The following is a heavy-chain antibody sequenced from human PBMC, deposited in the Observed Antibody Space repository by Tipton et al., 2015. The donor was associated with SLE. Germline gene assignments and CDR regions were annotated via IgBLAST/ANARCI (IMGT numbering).Heavy chain of an antibody. J-gene: IGHJ5*02. D-gene: IGHD3-16*01. CDR3: ARVQAYEGFDP. CDR2: LYPGGST. CDR1: GDSINTRYY. V-gene: IGHV4-61*02. Sequence: TLSLTCTVSGDSINTRYYWSWVRQPAGKGLEWIGRLYPGGSTNYNPALKSRVTISVDTSKNQFSLKLSSVTAADTAVYYCARVQAYEGFDPWGQGTLVTVSS.